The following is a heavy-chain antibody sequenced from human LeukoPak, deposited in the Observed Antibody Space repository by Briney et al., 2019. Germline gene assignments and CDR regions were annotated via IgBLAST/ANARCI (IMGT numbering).Heavy chain of an antibody. CDR3: ARGTYGSGSYYNVYGLDV. J-gene: IGHJ6*02. D-gene: IGHD3-10*01. V-gene: IGHV3-23*01. Sequence: GGSLRLSCAASGFIFSTYAMSWVRQAPGKGLEWVSAISGSSSRTYYADSVRGRFTISRDNSKNTLYLQMNSLRAEDTAVYYCARGTYGSGSYYNVYGLDVWGQGTTVTVSS. CDR2: ISGSSSRT. CDR1: GFIFSTYA.